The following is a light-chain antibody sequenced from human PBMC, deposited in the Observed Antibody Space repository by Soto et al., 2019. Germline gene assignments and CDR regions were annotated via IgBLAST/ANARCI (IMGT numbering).Light chain of an antibody. CDR3: SSYTSASSEV. Sequence: QSVLTQPASVSGSPGQSITISCTGTSSDVGLYDYVSWYQQHPGKAPQLMIYAVSNRPSGVSNRFSASKSGNTASLFISGLQAADEADYYCSSYTSASSEVFGSGPKGTVL. CDR1: SSDVGLYDY. CDR2: AVS. V-gene: IGLV2-14*01. J-gene: IGLJ1*01.